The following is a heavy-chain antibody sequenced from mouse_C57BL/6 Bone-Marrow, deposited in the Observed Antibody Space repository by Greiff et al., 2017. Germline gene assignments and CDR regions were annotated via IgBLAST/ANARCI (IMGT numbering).Heavy chain of an antibody. CDR2: IYPGSGST. CDR1: GYTFTSSW. Sequence: VQLQQPGAELVKPGASVKMSCKASGYTFTSSWLTWVKQSPGQGLAWIGDIYPGSGSTNYNEKFKSKATLTVDTSSSTAYMQLSSLTSEDSAVYYCASYDYDGYAMDYWGQGTSVTGSS. CDR3: ASYDYDGYAMDY. D-gene: IGHD2-4*01. J-gene: IGHJ4*01. V-gene: IGHV1-55*01.